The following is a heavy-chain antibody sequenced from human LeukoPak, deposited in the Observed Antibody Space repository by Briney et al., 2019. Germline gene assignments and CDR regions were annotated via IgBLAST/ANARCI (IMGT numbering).Heavy chain of an antibody. V-gene: IGHV3-33*01. CDR3: ARDLLGYCSSTSCPPLFDY. CDR2: IWYDGSNK. Sequence: SGGSLRLSCAASGFTFSSYGMHWVRQAPGKGLEWVAVIWYDGSNKYYADSVKGRFTISRDNSKNTLYLQMNSLRAEDTAVYYGARDLLGYCSSTSCPPLFDYWGQGTLVTVSS. D-gene: IGHD2-2*01. J-gene: IGHJ4*02. CDR1: GFTFSSYG.